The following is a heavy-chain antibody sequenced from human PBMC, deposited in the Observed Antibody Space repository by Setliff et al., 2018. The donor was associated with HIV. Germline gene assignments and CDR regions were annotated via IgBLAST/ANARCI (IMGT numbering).Heavy chain of an antibody. Sequence: GGSLRLSCAASGFTFDDYAMHWGRQSTGKGLEWVAGITWDSKRIAYADSVKGRFTISRDNAKNSMDLQMNSLRVEDTAVYYCARDTCDTPSCYAGPRFVYWGQGNLVTVSS. CDR1: GFTFDDYA. J-gene: IGHJ4*02. D-gene: IGHD2-2*01. CDR2: ITWDSKRI. V-gene: IGHV3-9*01. CDR3: ARDTCDTPSCYAGPRFVY.